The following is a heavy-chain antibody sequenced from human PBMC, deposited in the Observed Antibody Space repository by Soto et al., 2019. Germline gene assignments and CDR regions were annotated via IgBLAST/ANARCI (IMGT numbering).Heavy chain of an antibody. CDR2: IIPMFGTP. CDR3: ARGDILTPNNGMAV. CDR1: GGTFSSYG. J-gene: IGHJ6*02. V-gene: IGHV1-69*06. D-gene: IGHD3-9*01. Sequence: QVQLVQSGAEVKKPGSSVTVSCKSSGGTFSSYGINWVRQAPGQGLEWMGGIIPMFGTPNLAQKFQGRVTITADKTTSTAYMDLNSLRSEDTAVYYWARGDILTPNNGMAVWGQGTTVIVSS.